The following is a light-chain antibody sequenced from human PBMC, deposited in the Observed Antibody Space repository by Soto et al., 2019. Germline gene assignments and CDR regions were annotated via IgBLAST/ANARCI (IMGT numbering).Light chain of an antibody. CDR2: GNT. CDR3: QSYDRSLSGYV. Sequence: QSVLTQPPSVSGAPGQRVTISCTGSSSNIGAGYDVHWYQQLPGTAPKLLIYGNTNRPSEVPDRFSGSKSDTSASLAITGLQAEDEADYYCQSYDRSLSGYVFGTGTKLNVL. CDR1: SSNIGAGYD. V-gene: IGLV1-40*01. J-gene: IGLJ1*01.